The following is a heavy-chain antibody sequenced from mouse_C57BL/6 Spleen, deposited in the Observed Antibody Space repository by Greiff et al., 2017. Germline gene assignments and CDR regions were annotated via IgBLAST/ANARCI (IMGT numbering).Heavy chain of an antibody. CDR1: GYAFTNYL. CDR3: SRRTDYYGSSYRHFDV. CDR2: INPGSGGT. J-gene: IGHJ1*03. V-gene: IGHV1-54*01. Sequence: VQRVESGAELVRPGTSVQVSCKASGYAFTNYLIEWVQQRPGQGLEWIGVINPGSGGTNYNEKFKGKATLTADKSARTAYMQLSSLTSDDSAVYFCSRRTDYYGSSYRHFDVWGTGTTVTVSS. D-gene: IGHD1-1*01.